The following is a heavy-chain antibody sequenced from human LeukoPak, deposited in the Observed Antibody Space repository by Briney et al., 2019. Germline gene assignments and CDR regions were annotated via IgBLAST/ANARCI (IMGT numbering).Heavy chain of an antibody. CDR2: INHSGST. J-gene: IGHJ4*02. Sequence: SETLSLTCAVYGGSFSGYYWSWIRQPPGKGLEWIGEINHSGSTNYNPSLKSRVTISVDTSKNQFSLKLSSVTAADTAVYYCARDSASGYGSSGELYPFDYWGQGTLVTVSS. D-gene: IGHD3-22*01. V-gene: IGHV4-34*01. CDR3: ARDSASGYGSSGELYPFDY. CDR1: GGSFSGYY.